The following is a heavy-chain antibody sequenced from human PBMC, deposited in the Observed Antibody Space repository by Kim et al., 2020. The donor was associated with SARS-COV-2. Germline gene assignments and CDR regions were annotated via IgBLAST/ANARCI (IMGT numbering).Heavy chain of an antibody. CDR1: GFTFSSYA. V-gene: IGHV3-23*01. Sequence: GGSLRLSCTASGFTFSSYAMSWVRQAPGKGLEWVSGLSASGDTTSTADSVKGRFTISRDNSENTLFLQLSSLRAEDTAVYYCARRAKVPLGFYYGSGSPFDYWGQGILVTVSS. CDR3: ARRAKVPLGFYYGSGSPFDY. D-gene: IGHD3-10*01. CDR2: LSASGDTT. J-gene: IGHJ4*02.